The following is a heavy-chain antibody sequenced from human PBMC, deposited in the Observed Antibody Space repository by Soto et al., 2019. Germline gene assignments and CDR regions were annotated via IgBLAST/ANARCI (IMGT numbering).Heavy chain of an antibody. CDR3: AKEGHRRPQSTSYYNMDV. V-gene: IGHV3-9*01. Sequence: EVQLVESGGGLVQAGTSLRLSCAASGFTFDDYAMHWVRQAPGKGLEWVSGISWNGGRMDYADSVRGRFAISRDYAKNSLYLQMNSLRAEDTALYFCAKEGHRRPQSTSYYNMDVWGKGTTVTVSS. CDR2: ISWNGGRM. D-gene: IGHD2-2*01. J-gene: IGHJ6*03. CDR1: GFTFDDYA.